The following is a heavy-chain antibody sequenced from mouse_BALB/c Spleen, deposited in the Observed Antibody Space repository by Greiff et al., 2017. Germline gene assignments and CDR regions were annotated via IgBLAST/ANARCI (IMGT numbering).Heavy chain of an antibody. CDR3: ARYFYYGNYDYYAMDY. Sequence: VQLQESGAELMKPGASVKISCKATGYTFSSYWIEWVKQRPGHGLEWIGEILPGSGSTNYNEKFKGKATFTADTSSNTAYMQLSSLTSEDSAVYYCARYFYYGNYDYYAMDYWGQGTSVTVSS. V-gene: IGHV1-9*01. D-gene: IGHD2-1*01. J-gene: IGHJ4*01. CDR1: GYTFSSYW. CDR2: ILPGSGST.